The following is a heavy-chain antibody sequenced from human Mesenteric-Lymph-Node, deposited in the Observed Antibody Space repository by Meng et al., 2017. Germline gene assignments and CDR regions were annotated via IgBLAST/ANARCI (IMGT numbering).Heavy chain of an antibody. CDR3: ARSPYSGSALPFFDY. V-gene: IGHV4-30-4*01. CDR2: IYYSGST. Sequence: QGQLQESVPGLLKPSQTLSLTCTVSGDSFNSPDYYWSWIRQPPEKGLEWIGYIYYSGSTYYNPSLKSRVSISGDTSNKQFSLKLTSVTAADTAVYYCARSPYSGSALPFFDYWGQGSLVTVSS. CDR1: GDSFNSPDYY. J-gene: IGHJ4*02. D-gene: IGHD1-26*01.